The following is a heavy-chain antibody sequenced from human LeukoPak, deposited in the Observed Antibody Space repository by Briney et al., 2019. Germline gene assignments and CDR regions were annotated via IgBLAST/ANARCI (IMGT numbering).Heavy chain of an antibody. D-gene: IGHD3-10*01. CDR3: ACRPSDIRYYGVFDF. Sequence: GWSLRLSCAASGLTFSSYSMNWVRPAPGTGLEWVANIKQDGSEVYYVDSEKGRFTISRDNAKNSLYLQMNSLRVEDTAVYYCACRPSDIRYYGVFDFWGQGSLVTVSS. V-gene: IGHV3-7*01. CDR2: IKQDGSEV. J-gene: IGHJ4*02. CDR1: GLTFSSYS.